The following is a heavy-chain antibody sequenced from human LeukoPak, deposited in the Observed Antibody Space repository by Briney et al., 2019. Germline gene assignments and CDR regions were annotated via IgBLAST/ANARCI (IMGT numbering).Heavy chain of an antibody. CDR1: GYTFTGYY. D-gene: IGHD6-19*01. CDR2: INPNSGGT. J-gene: IGHJ4*02. CDR3: ARDLPPYSSGWYGTFDY. V-gene: IGHV1-2*02. Sequence: GASVKVSCKASGYTFTGYYIHWVRQAPGQGLEWMGWINPNSGGTNYAQKFQGRVTMTRDTSISTAYMELSRLRSDDTAVYYCARDLPPYSSGWYGTFDYWGQGTLVTVSS.